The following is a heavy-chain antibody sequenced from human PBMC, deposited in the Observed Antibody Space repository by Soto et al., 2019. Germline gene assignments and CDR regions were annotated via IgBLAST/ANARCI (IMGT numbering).Heavy chain of an antibody. CDR2: IYYSGST. J-gene: IGHJ4*02. CDR3: AREGLSRGFYFDY. V-gene: IGHV4-59*01. D-gene: IGHD2-2*01. CDR1: GGSISSYY. Sequence: SETLSLTCTVSGGSISSYYWSWIRQPPGKGLEWIGYIYYSGSTNYNPSLKSRVTISVDTSKSQFSLKLSSVTAADTAVYYCAREGLSRGFYFDYWGQGTLVTVSS.